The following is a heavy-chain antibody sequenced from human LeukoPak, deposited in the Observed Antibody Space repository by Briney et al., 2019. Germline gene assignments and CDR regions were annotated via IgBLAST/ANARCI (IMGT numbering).Heavy chain of an antibody. CDR2: ISGSGTNT. Sequence: GGSLRLSCAASGFTFSSYAMNWVRQAPGKGLEWVSGISGSGTNTYYADSVKGRFTISRDNSKNTRYMQMNSLRAEDTAVYYCAKGDKPVIAMVKFDYWGQGTLVTVSS. CDR1: GFTFSSYA. CDR3: AKGDKPVIAMVKFDY. D-gene: IGHD5-18*01. J-gene: IGHJ4*02. V-gene: IGHV3-23*01.